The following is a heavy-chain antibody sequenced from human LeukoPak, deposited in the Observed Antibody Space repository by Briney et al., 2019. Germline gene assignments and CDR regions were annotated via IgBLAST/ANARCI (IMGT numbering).Heavy chain of an antibody. D-gene: IGHD3-3*01. CDR2: ISAYNGNT. Sequence: ASLKVSCKASGYTFTSYAISWVRQAPGQGLEWMGWISAYNGNTNYAQKLQGRVTMTTDTSTSTAYMERRSLRSDDTAVYYCARNEGLYYDFWSGYPSWMDVWGQGTTVTLSS. V-gene: IGHV1-18*01. CDR3: ARNEGLYYDFWSGYPSWMDV. J-gene: IGHJ6*02. CDR1: GYTFTSYA.